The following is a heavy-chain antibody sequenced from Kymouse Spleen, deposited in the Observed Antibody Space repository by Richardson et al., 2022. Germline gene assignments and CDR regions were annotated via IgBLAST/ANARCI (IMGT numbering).Heavy chain of an antibody. CDR3: APTLSYSSSRGY. CDR2: IYYSGST. J-gene: IGHJ4*02. V-gene: IGHV4-59*01. Sequence: QVQLQESGPGLVKPSETLSLTCTVSGGSISSYYWSWIRQPPGKGLEWIGYIYYSGSTNYNPSLKSRVTISVDTSKNQFSLKLSSVTAADTAVYYCAPTLSYSSSRGYWGQGTLVTVSS. CDR1: GGSISSYY. D-gene: IGHD6-6*01.